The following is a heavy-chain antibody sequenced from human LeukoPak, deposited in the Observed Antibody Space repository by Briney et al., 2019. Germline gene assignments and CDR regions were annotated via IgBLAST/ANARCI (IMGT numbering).Heavy chain of an antibody. Sequence: PSETLSLTCAVYGGSFSGYYCSWIRQPPGKGLEWIGEINHSGSTNYNPSLKSRVTISVDTSKNQFSLKLSSVTAADTAVYYCAGVIVGAIPDHDYYYYYGTDVWGQGTTVTVSS. CDR3: AGVIVGAIPDHDYYYYYGTDV. D-gene: IGHD1-26*01. CDR2: INHSGST. J-gene: IGHJ6*02. CDR1: GGSFSGYY. V-gene: IGHV4-34*01.